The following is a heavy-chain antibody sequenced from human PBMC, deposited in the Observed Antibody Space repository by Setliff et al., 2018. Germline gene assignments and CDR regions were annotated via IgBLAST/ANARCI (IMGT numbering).Heavy chain of an antibody. J-gene: IGHJ4*02. CDR2: INHSGST. D-gene: IGHD3-22*01. CDR3: AKHDGRSSFDY. V-gene: IGHV4-34*01. Sequence: SETLSLTCAVYGGSFSGYYWSWIRQPPGKGLEWIGEINHSGSTNYNPSLKSRVTISVDTSKNQFSLKLSSVTAADTAVYYCAKHDGRSSFDYWGRGTLVTVSS. CDR1: GGSFSGYY.